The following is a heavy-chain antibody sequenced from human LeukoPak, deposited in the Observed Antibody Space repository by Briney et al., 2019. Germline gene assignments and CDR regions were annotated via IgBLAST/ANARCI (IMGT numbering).Heavy chain of an antibody. CDR3: ARASGSYLLFDY. Sequence: SQTLSLTCTVSGGSISSGDYYWSWLRQPPGKDLEGIRYNYESSSTYYNPSLKRRVTISVDASKNQFSLKLSYVTAADTAVYYCARASGSYLLFDYWGHGTLVTVSS. V-gene: IGHV4-30-4*08. CDR2: NYESSST. J-gene: IGHJ4*01. D-gene: IGHD3-10*01. CDR1: GGSISSGDYY.